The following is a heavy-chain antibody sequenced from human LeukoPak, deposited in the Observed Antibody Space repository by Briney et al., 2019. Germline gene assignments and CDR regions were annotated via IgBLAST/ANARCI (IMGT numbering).Heavy chain of an antibody. CDR2: IYYSGST. Sequence: SETLSLTCTVSGGSISSSSYYWGWIRQPPGKGLEWIGSIYYSGSTYYNPSLKSRVTISVDTSKNQFSLKLSSVTAADTAVYYGARIITMVRGGGGQLDVWGKGTTVTISS. V-gene: IGHV4-39*01. CDR1: GGSISSSSYY. CDR3: ARIITMVRGGGGQLDV. D-gene: IGHD3-10*01. J-gene: IGHJ6*04.